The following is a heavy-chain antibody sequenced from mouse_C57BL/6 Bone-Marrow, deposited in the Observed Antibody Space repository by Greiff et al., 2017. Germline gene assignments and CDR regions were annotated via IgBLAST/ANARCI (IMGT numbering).Heavy chain of an antibody. Sequence: VKLQESGAELARPGASVKLSCKASGYTFTSYGISWVKQRTGQGLEWIGEIYPRSGNTYYNEKFKGEATLTADKSSSTAYMELRSLTSEDSAVYFCARRRGYYYGSTWYFDVWGTGTTVTVSS. D-gene: IGHD1-1*01. J-gene: IGHJ1*03. V-gene: IGHV1-81*01. CDR1: GYTFTSYG. CDR2: IYPRSGNT. CDR3: ARRRGYYYGSTWYFDV.